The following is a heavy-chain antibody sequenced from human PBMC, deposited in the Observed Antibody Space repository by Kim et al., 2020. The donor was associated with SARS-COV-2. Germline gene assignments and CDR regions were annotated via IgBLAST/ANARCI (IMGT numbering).Heavy chain of an antibody. Sequence: GGSLRLSCAASGFTFSRYWMSWVRQAPGKGLEWVANIKEDGSERYYVDSVKGRFTISRDNAKNSLSLQMNSLRAEDTAVYYCARGGVGARGWSDYWGQGT. CDR3: ARGGVGARGWSDY. D-gene: IGHD1-26*01. V-gene: IGHV3-7*04. CDR2: IKEDGSER. CDR1: GFTFSRYW. J-gene: IGHJ4*02.